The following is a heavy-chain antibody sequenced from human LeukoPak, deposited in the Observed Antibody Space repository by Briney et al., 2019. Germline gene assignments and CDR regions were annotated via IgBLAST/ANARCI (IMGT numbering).Heavy chain of an antibody. CDR3: AKDRSSGWYSFQH. D-gene: IGHD6-19*01. Sequence: GGSLRLSCAASGFTFSSYGMHWVGQAPGKGLEWVAVISYDGSNKYYADSVKGRFTISRDNSKSTLYLQMNSLRPEDTAVYYCAKDRSSGWYSFQHWGQGTLVSASS. V-gene: IGHV3-30*18. CDR2: ISYDGSNK. CDR1: GFTFSSYG. J-gene: IGHJ1*01.